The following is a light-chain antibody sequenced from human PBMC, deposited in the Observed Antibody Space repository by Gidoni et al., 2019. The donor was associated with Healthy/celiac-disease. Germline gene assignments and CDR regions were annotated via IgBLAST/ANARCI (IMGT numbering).Light chain of an antibody. CDR1: QSVSSY. CDR3: QQRSNWPPGLT. J-gene: IGKJ5*01. Sequence: IVFTQSPATLSLSPGERATLSCRASQSVSSYLAWYQQKPGQAPRLLIYDASNKATGSPARFSGSGSGTDFTLTISSLEPEDFAVYYCQQRSNWPPGLTFGQGTRLEIK. V-gene: IGKV3-11*01. CDR2: DAS.